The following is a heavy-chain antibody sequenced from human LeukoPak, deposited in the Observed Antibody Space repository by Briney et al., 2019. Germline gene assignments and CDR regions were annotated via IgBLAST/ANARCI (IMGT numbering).Heavy chain of an antibody. Sequence: ASVKVSCKASGYTFTNYYMHWVRQAPGQGLEWMGIINPSGSGTSYAQKFQGRVTITADKSTSTAYMELSSLRSEDTAVYYCATLGGTGTRIDYWGQGTLVTVSS. CDR1: GYTFTNYY. J-gene: IGHJ4*02. CDR2: INPSGSGT. D-gene: IGHD1-1*01. V-gene: IGHV1-46*01. CDR3: ATLGGTGTRIDY.